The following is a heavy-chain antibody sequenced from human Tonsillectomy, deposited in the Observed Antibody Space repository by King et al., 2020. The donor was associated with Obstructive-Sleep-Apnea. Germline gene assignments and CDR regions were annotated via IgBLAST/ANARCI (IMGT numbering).Heavy chain of an antibody. D-gene: IGHD1-1*01. CDR3: ARDSGN. Sequence: DVQLVESGGGLVQPGGSLRLSCAASGFTFSSYSMNWVRQAPGKGLEWVSYISSSRSTIYYADSVKGRFTISRDNAKNSLYLQMNSLRAEDTAVYYCARDSGNWGQGTLVTVSS. J-gene: IGHJ4*02. V-gene: IGHV3-48*04. CDR2: ISSSRSTI. CDR1: GFTFSSYS.